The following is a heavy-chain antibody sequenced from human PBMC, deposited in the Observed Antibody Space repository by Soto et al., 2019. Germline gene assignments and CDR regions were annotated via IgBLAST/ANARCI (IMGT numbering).Heavy chain of an antibody. CDR2: ISAYNGNT. V-gene: IGHV1-18*01. CDR3: AREGSSNFWSGYYTTDYYYYYMDV. J-gene: IGHJ6*03. D-gene: IGHD3-3*01. Sequence: QVQLVQSGAEVKKPGASVKVSCKASGYTFTSYGISWVRQAPGQGLEWMGWISAYNGNTNYAQKLQDRVTMTTDTSTSTAYMELRSLRSDDTAVYYCAREGSSNFWSGYYTTDYYYYYMDVWGKGTTVTVSS. CDR1: GYTFTSYG.